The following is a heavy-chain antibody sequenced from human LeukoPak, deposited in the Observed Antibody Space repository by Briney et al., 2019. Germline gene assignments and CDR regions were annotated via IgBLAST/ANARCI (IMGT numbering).Heavy chain of an antibody. CDR1: GYTFTSYG. CDR2: ISAYNGNT. Sequence: ASVKVSCKASGYTFTSYGISWVRQAPGQGLEWMGWISAYNGNTNYAQKLQGRVTMTTDTSTSTAYMELRSLRSDDTAVYYCARDPPRITIFGVVPLHRMDGWGQGTTVTVSS. CDR3: ARDPPRITIFGVVPLHRMDG. J-gene: IGHJ6*02. D-gene: IGHD3-3*01. V-gene: IGHV1-18*01.